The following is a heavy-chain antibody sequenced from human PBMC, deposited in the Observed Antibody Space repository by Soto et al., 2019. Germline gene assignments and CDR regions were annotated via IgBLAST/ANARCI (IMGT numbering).Heavy chain of an antibody. CDR1: GGSFSGPT. CDR2: INHSGST. D-gene: IGHD2-2*01. Sequence: SETCSHTSTVDGGSFSGPTWSVIRQPLGKGLEWIGEINHSGSTNSNPSLKSRVTISVDTSKNQFSLKLSSVTAADTAVYYCAIGGVEIVPAARAYYYYGMDVWGQGTTVS. CDR3: AIGGVEIVPAARAYYYYGMDV. V-gene: IGHV4-34*01. J-gene: IGHJ6*02.